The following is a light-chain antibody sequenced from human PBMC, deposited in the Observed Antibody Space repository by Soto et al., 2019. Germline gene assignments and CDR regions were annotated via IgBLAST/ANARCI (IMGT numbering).Light chain of an antibody. CDR3: QQSYITPYT. J-gene: IGKJ2*01. CDR2: AAS. CDR1: QSISVH. V-gene: IGKV1-39*01. Sequence: DIQMTQSPSSLSASVGDTVTITCRASQSISVHLNWYQQKGGKVPKLLIYAASNLYSGVPSRFSGSGSETDFALTIISLQPEDFATYYCQQSYITPYTFGQGTRLEIK.